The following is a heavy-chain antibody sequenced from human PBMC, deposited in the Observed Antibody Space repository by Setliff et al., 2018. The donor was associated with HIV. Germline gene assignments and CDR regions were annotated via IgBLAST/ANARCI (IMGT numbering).Heavy chain of an antibody. CDR2: LNDSGST. Sequence: PSETLSLTCAVYGGSFSGHYWRWIRQPPRKRLEWMGELNDSGSTIYNPSLKSRVTIPLDTSKKQFSLRMSSVTAADTAVYYCARGTPLVWGRWFDPWGQGTRVTVS. D-gene: IGHD3-16*01. CDR3: ARGTPLVWGRWFDP. V-gene: IGHV4-34*01. J-gene: IGHJ5*02. CDR1: GGSFSGHY.